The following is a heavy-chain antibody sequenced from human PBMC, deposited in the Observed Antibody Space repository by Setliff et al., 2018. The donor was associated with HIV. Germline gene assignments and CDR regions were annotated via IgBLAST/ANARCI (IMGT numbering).Heavy chain of an antibody. CDR2: LNPKSGDT. CDR1: GYTFTSYD. J-gene: IGHJ1*01. CDR3: ATPMFPNYHDNSVLID. V-gene: IGHV1-8*03. D-gene: IGHD3-22*01. Sequence: GASVKVSCKTSGYTFTSYDVHWVRQATGQGLEWMGYLNPKSGDTGSAQRFQDRLTITADTSVSTAYLELGSLRSDDTAVYYCATPMFPNYHDNSVLIDWGQGTPVTVPQ.